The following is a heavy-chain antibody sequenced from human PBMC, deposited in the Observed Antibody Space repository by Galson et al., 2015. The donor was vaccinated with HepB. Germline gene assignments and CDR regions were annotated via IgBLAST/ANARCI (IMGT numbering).Heavy chain of an antibody. V-gene: IGHV5-10-1*01. Sequence: QSGAEVKKPGESLRISCKGSGYSFTSYWISWVRQMPGKGLEWMGRIDPSDSYTNYSPSFQGHVTISADKSISTAYLQWSSLKASDTAMYYCASANHCSSTSCYPSGAFDIWGQGTMVTVSS. J-gene: IGHJ3*02. D-gene: IGHD2-2*01. CDR2: IDPSDSYT. CDR3: ASANHCSSTSCYPSGAFDI. CDR1: GYSFTSYW.